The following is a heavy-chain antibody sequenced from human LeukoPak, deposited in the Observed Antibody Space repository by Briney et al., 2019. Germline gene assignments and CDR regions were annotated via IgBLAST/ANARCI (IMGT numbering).Heavy chain of an antibody. Sequence: ASVKVSCKASGYTFTSYDINWVRQATGQGLEWMGWMNPNSGNTGYAQKFQGRVTMTRNTSISTAYMELSSLRSEDTVVYYCARVDNTIRYSSSWYYYYYGMDVWGQGTTVTVSS. CDR3: ARVDNTIRYSSSWYYYYYGMDV. J-gene: IGHJ6*02. V-gene: IGHV1-8*01. CDR1: GYTFTSYD. D-gene: IGHD6-13*01. CDR2: MNPNSGNT.